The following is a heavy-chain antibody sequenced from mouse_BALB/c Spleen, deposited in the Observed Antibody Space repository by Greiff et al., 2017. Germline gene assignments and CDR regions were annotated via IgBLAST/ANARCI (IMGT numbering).Heavy chain of an antibody. CDR3: ARDEGYYGSSYSFAY. D-gene: IGHD1-1*01. V-gene: IGHV2-6-7*01. CDR2: IWGDGST. CDR1: GFSLTGYG. Sequence: QVQLQQSGPGLVAPSQSLSITCTVSGFSLTGYGVNWVRQPPGKGLEWLGMIWGDGSTDYNSALKSRLSISKDNSKSQVFLKMNSLQTDDTARYYCARDEGYYGSSYSFAYWGQGTLVTVSA. J-gene: IGHJ3*01.